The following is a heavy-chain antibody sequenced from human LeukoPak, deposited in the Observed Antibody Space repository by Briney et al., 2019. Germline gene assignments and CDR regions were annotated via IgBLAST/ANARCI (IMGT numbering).Heavy chain of an antibody. CDR3: ARPGCSGSYDAFDI. D-gene: IGHD1-26*01. Sequence: SETLSLTCTVSGGSISSYYWSWIRQPPGKGLEWIGYIYYSGSTNYNPSLKSRVTISVDTSKNQFSLKLSSVTAADTAVYYCARPGCSGSYDAFDIWGQGTMVTDSS. V-gene: IGHV4-59*01. CDR2: IYYSGST. J-gene: IGHJ3*02. CDR1: GGSISSYY.